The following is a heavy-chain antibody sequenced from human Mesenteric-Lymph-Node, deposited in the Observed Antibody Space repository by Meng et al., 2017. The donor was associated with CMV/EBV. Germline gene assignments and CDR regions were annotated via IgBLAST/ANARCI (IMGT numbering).Heavy chain of an antibody. V-gene: IGHV3-73*01. D-gene: IGHD2-2*01. Sequence: GESLKISCAASGFTLSGSAMHWVRQASGKGLEWVGRIRSRANSYATEYAASVKGRFTISRDDSKNTAYLQMNSLKTEDTAVYYCTTDEAQCSSTSCSPWGVSSWGQGTLVTVSS. J-gene: IGHJ4*02. CDR1: GFTLSGSA. CDR3: TTDEAQCSSTSCSPWGVSS. CDR2: IRSRANSYAT.